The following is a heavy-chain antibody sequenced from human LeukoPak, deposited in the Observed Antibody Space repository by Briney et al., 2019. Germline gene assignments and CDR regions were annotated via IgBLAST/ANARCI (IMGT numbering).Heavy chain of an antibody. Sequence: LSQTLSLPCTVSGGSISSGDYYWSWIRQPPGQGLEWIGYIYYSGSTYYNPSLKSRVTISVDTSKNQFSLKLSSVTAADTAVYYCARGITMIVVVDYWGQGTLVTVSS. J-gene: IGHJ4*02. CDR3: ARGITMIVVVDY. CDR2: IYYSGST. D-gene: IGHD3-22*01. CDR1: GGSISSGDYY. V-gene: IGHV4-30-4*01.